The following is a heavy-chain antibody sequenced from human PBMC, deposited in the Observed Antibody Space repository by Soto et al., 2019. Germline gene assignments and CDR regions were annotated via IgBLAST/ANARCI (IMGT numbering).Heavy chain of an antibody. CDR1: GYTFTGYY. V-gene: IGHV1-2*02. J-gene: IGHJ6*02. CDR2: INPNSGGT. Sequence: GASVKVSCKASGYTFTGYYMHWVRQAPGQGLEWMGWINPNSGGTNYAQKFQGRVTMTRDTSISTAYMELSRLRSDDTAVYYCARDIVVVPAAIHYYYGMDVWGQGTTVTV. CDR3: ARDIVVVPAAIHYYYGMDV. D-gene: IGHD2-2*02.